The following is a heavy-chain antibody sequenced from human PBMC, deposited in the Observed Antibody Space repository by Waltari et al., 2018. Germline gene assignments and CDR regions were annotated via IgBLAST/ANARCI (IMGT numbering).Heavy chain of an antibody. CDR3: ARENSVAGARAFDY. V-gene: IGHV3-NL1*01. D-gene: IGHD6-19*01. CDR2: FYSAGST. CDR1: GFTFSSYR. Sequence: QVQLVESGGGVVQPGTSLRLSCAASGFTFSSYRMHWVRQAPGKGLEWVSVFYSAGSTNYADSVKGRFTISRDNSKNTLSLQMNSLRTEDTAVYYCARENSVAGARAFDYWGQGLLVTVSS. J-gene: IGHJ4*02.